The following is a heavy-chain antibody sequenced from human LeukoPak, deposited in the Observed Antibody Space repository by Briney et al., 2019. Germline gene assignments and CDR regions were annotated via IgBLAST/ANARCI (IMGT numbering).Heavy chain of an antibody. CDR1: GFTFSSYW. D-gene: IGHD5-24*01. CDR3: ARSAVEMATIAWFDP. Sequence: GGSLRLSCAASGFTFSSYWMSWVRQAPGKGLEWVANIKQDGSETYYVDSVKGRFTISRDNSKNTLYLQMNSLRAEDTAVYYCARSAVEMATIAWFDPWGQGTLVTVSS. CDR2: IKQDGSET. V-gene: IGHV3-7*05. J-gene: IGHJ5*02.